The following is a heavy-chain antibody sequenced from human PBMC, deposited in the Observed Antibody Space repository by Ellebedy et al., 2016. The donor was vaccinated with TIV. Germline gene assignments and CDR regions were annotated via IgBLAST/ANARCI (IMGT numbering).Heavy chain of an antibody. CDR1: GFTFSSYG. CDR3: TRDGRGGVSGSYY. D-gene: IGHD1-26*01. V-gene: IGHV3-33*01. CDR2: MYYDGSTI. J-gene: IGHJ4*02. Sequence: GESLKISCATSGFTFSSYGMHWVRQAPGKGLEWVALMYYDGSTIYYADSVKGRFTISRDTSENTLYLRMNSLRVEDTAVYYCTRDGRGGVSGSYYWGQGTLVTVSA.